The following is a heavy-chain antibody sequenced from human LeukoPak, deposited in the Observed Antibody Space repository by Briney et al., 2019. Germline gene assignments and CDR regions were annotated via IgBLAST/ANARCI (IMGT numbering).Heavy chain of an antibody. Sequence: GGSLRLSCVASGFTYSSYAMSWVRQAPGKGLEWVSAISGSGGSTYYADSVKGRFTISRDNSKNTLYLQMNSLRAEDTAVYYCARFYGSGNWFDPWGQGTLVTVSS. V-gene: IGHV3-23*01. CDR2: ISGSGGST. J-gene: IGHJ5*02. CDR3: ARFYGSGNWFDP. CDR1: GFTYSSYA. D-gene: IGHD3-10*01.